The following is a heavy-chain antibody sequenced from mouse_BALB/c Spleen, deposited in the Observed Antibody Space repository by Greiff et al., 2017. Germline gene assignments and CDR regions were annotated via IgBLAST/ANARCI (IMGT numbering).Heavy chain of an antibody. CDR2: ISDGGSYT. CDR1: GFTFSDYY. J-gene: IGHJ3*01. V-gene: IGHV5-4*02. CDR3: ARDRNGYSNPVGFAY. D-gene: IGHD2-3*01. Sequence: EVQVVESGGGLVKPGGSLKLSCAASGFTFSDYYMYWVRQTPEKRLEWVATISDGGSYTYYPDSVKGRFTISRDNAKNNLYLQMSSLKSEDTAMYYCARDRNGYSNPVGFAYWGQGTLVTVSA.